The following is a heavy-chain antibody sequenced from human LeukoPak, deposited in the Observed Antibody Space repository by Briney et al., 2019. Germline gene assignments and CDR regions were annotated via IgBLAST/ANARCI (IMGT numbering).Heavy chain of an antibody. CDR2: INHSGST. V-gene: IGHV4-34*01. Sequence: PSETLSLTCAVYGVSFSGYYWSWIRQPPGKGLEWIGEINHSGSTNYNPSLKSPVTISVDTSKNQFSLKLSSVTAADTAVYYCARWKLRSAVNYYGMDVWGQGTTVTVSS. CDR1: GVSFSGYY. D-gene: IGHD1-1*01. J-gene: IGHJ6*02. CDR3: ARWKLRSAVNYYGMDV.